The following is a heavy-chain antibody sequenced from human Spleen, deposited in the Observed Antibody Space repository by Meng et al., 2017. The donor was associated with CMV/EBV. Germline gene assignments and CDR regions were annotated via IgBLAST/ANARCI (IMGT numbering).Heavy chain of an antibody. D-gene: IGHD2-15*01. V-gene: IGHV4-34*01. J-gene: IGHJ4*02. CDR1: GGSFSGHY. Sequence: SETLSLTCAVYGGSFSGHYWTWIRQPPGKGLEWIGEIYHTGSNNYNPSLKSRVTMSVDPSKNQFSLNLRSVTAADTAVYYCARVDELLTAHLFDYWGQGTLVTVSS. CDR2: IYHTGSN. CDR3: ARVDELLTAHLFDY.